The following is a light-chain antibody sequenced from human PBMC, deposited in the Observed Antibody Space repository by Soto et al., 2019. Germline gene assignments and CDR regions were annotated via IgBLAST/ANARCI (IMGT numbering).Light chain of an antibody. CDR3: QQSYSTPRT. Sequence: DIQMTQSPSSLSAYVGDRVTITCRASQYINTYLNWFQQKPGKAPELLIYAASSLQGGVPSRFGGSGSGTDFTLTISSLQPEDFATYYCQQSYSTPRTFGLGTKVEIK. J-gene: IGKJ1*01. CDR2: AAS. CDR1: QYINTY. V-gene: IGKV1-39*01.